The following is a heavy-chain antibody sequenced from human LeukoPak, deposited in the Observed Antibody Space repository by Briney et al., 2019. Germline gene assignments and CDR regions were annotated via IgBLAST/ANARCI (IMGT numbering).Heavy chain of an antibody. J-gene: IGHJ5*02. CDR2: IYYRGST. CDR3: ARLGRTYYDFWSGP. CDR1: GGSISSSTYY. V-gene: IGHV4-39*01. D-gene: IGHD3-3*01. Sequence: TSETLSLTCTVSGGSISSSTYYWGWIRQPPGKGLEWIGTIYYRGSTYYNPSLKSRVTISVDTSKNRFSLKLTSVTAADTAVYHCARLGRTYYDFWSGPWGQGTLVTVSS.